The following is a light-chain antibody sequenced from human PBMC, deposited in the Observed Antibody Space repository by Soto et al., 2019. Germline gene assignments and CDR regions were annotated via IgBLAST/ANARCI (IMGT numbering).Light chain of an antibody. V-gene: IGKV3-15*01. Sequence: EIVLTQSPGTLSLSPGERATLSCRASQSVSSGYLAWYQQKPGQAPRLLIYGASTRATGLPARFSGSGSGTEFTLTISSLQSEDFALYYRQQYNNWPITFGQGTRLEIK. CDR1: QSVSSGY. CDR2: GAS. CDR3: QQYNNWPIT. J-gene: IGKJ5*01.